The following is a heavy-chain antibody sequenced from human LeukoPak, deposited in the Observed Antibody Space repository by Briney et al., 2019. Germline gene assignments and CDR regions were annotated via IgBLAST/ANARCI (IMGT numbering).Heavy chain of an antibody. CDR2: ISRSYGTT. V-gene: IGHV3-23*01. D-gene: IGHD2-2*01. Sequence: PGGSLRLSCAASGFTFSSYAMSWLRQAPGKGLEWVSSISRSYGTTYYADSVRGRFTISRDNSKNTLYLQMNSLRAEDTALYYCAKGNIAELPAAPYYWGQGTLVTVSS. CDR1: GFTFSSYA. J-gene: IGHJ4*02. CDR3: AKGNIAELPAAPYY.